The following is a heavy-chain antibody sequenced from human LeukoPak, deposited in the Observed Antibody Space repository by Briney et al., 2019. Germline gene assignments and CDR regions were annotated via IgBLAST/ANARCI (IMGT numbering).Heavy chain of an antibody. V-gene: IGHV3-23*01. J-gene: IGHJ4*02. CDR2: ISGSGGST. Sequence: GGSLRLSCAASGYTFSSYEMNWVRQAPGKGLEWVSAISGSGGSTYYADSVKGRFTISRDNSKNTLYLQMNSLRAEDTAVYYCAKVRVVPAASPGYWGQGTLVTVSS. CDR3: AKVRVVPAASPGY. D-gene: IGHD2-2*01. CDR1: GYTFSSYE.